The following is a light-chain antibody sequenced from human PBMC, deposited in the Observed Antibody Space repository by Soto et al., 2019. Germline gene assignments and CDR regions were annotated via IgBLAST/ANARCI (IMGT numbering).Light chain of an antibody. CDR2: DAS. CDR3: QQRSNWPPWT. CDR1: QNISNY. J-gene: IGKJ1*01. V-gene: IGKV3-11*01. Sequence: VMTQSPATLSVSPGERATLSCMASQNISNYLIWYQQKPGQAPRLLIYDASNRATGIPARFSGSGSGTDFTLTISSLEPEDFAVYYCQQRSNWPPWTFGQGTKVDI.